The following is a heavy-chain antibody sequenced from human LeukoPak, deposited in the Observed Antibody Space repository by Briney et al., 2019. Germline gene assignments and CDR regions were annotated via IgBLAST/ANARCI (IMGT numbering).Heavy chain of an antibody. CDR1: GYSFTSYW. Sequence: GESLKISCKGFGYSFTSYWIGWVRQMPGKGLEWMGIIYPGDSDTRYSPSFQGQVTISADKSISTAYLQWSSLKASDTAMYYCARHGPAAMTGDRPYYYYYMDVWGKGTTVTVSS. D-gene: IGHD2-2*01. CDR3: ARHGPAAMTGDRPYYYYYMDV. J-gene: IGHJ6*03. V-gene: IGHV5-51*01. CDR2: IYPGDSDT.